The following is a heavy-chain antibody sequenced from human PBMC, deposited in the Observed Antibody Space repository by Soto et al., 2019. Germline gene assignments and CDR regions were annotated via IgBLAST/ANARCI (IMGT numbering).Heavy chain of an antibody. Sequence: GSLRLSCAASGFTFSSHSMNWVRQAPGKGLEWIGYIYYSGSTNYNPSLKSRVTVSIDTPKNQFSPRLSSVTAADTAVYYCARLTHYYYEDTFDYWGQGTLVTVSS. CDR1: GFTFSSHS. CDR3: ARLTHYYYEDTFDY. V-gene: IGHV4-59*11. J-gene: IGHJ4*02. CDR2: IYYSGST. D-gene: IGHD3-10*01.